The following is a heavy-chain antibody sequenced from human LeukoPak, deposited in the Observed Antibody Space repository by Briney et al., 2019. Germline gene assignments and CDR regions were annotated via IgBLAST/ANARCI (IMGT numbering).Heavy chain of an antibody. CDR3: ATLYGGSTDY. Sequence: PGRSLRLSCAASGFTFSSYAMHWGRQAPGKGLEWVAVISYDGSNKYYADSVKGRFTISRDNSKNTLYLQMNSLRAEDTAVYYCATLYGGSTDYWGQGTLVTVSS. V-gene: IGHV3-30-3*01. D-gene: IGHD4-23*01. CDR2: ISYDGSNK. CDR1: GFTFSSYA. J-gene: IGHJ4*02.